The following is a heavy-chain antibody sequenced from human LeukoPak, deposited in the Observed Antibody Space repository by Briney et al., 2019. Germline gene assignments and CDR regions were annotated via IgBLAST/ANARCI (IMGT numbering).Heavy chain of an antibody. V-gene: IGHV3-48*04. CDR2: ISSSSSTI. Sequence: PGGSLRLSCAASGFTFSSYSMNWVRQAPGKGLEWVSYISSSSSTIYYADSVKGRFTISRDNAKNSLYLQMNSLRAEDTAVYYCARALYPHYGHGWVWGQGTLVTVSS. CDR1: GFTFSSYS. D-gene: IGHD3-10*01. CDR3: ARALYPHYGHGWV. J-gene: IGHJ4*02.